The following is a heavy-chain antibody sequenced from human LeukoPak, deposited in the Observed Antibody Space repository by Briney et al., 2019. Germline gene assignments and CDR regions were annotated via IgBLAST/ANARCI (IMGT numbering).Heavy chain of an antibody. CDR3: ARGATNDFWSGYGWFDP. Sequence: GGSLRLSCAASGFTFNSYTLHWVRQAPGKGPEWVALMSHDGSNIFYAKSVKGRFTISRDNSKNTLYLQMNNLRAEDTAVYSCARGATNDFWSGYGWFDPWGQGTLVTVSS. CDR2: MSHDGSNI. D-gene: IGHD3-3*01. CDR1: GFTFNSYT. J-gene: IGHJ5*02. V-gene: IGHV3-30-3*01.